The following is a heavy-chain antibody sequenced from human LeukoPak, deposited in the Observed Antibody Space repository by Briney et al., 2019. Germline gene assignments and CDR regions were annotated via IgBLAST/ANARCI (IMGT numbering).Heavy chain of an antibody. D-gene: IGHD2-2*01. V-gene: IGHV1-18*01. CDR1: GYTFTSYG. CDR3: ARDLGYCSSTSCYEYYYYYMDV. CDR2: ISAYNGNT. J-gene: IGHJ6*03. Sequence: ASVKVSCKASGYTFTSYGISWVRQAPGQGLEWMGWISAYNGNTNYAQKFQGRVTMTRDTSISTAYMELSRLRSDDTAVYYCARDLGYCSSTSCYEYYYYYMDVWGKGTTVTISS.